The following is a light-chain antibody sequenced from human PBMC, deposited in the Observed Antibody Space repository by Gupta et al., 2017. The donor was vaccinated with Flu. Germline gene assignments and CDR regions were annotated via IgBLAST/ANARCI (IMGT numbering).Light chain of an antibody. V-gene: IGLV7-46*01. J-gene: IGLJ1*01. CDR3: LVSYPDANI. Sequence: QAVVTQEPSLTVSPGGTVTLTCASSTGAVTNGHFPYWIQQKPGQAPRTLIYDTNKKHSWTPARFSGSLLGGNAALTLSGAQPEDEAEYYCLVSYPDANIFGTGTKVSVL. CDR2: DTN. CDR1: TGAVTNGHF.